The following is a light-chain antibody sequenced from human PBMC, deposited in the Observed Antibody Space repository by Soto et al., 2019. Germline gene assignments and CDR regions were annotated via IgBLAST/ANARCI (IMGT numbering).Light chain of an antibody. Sequence: QSVLTQPPSASGPPGQSVTISCTGTSSDVGGYNYVSWYQQHPGEAPKLIIYEVTKRPSGVPDRFSGSKSGNTASLTVSGPQADDEADYHCCSYAGNSNYVFGTGTKVTVL. CDR1: SSDVGGYNY. CDR3: CSYAGNSNYV. CDR2: EVT. V-gene: IGLV2-8*01. J-gene: IGLJ1*01.